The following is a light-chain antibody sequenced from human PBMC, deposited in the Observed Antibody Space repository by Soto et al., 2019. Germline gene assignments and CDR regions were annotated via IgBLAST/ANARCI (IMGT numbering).Light chain of an antibody. V-gene: IGKV3-20*01. CDR3: QQYGSSPT. CDR1: QSVSSSY. Sequence: EIVLTQSPGTLSLSPGERATLSCRASQSVSSSYLAWYQQKPGHPPRLLIYGASSRATGIPDRFSGSGSGTNFTLTISRLEPEDVAVYYYQQYGSSPTFGGGTKVEIK. J-gene: IGKJ4*01. CDR2: GAS.